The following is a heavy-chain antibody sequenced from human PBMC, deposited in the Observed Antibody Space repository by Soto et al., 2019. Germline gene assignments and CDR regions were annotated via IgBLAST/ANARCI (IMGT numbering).Heavy chain of an antibody. CDR2: IYYSGST. CDR3: ARYRGGSFYFDY. D-gene: IGHD1-26*01. CDR1: GGSISSYY. J-gene: IGHJ4*02. V-gene: IGHV4-59*01. Sequence: QVQLQESGPGLVKPSETLSLTCTVSGGSISSYYWSWLRQPPGKGLEWIGYIYYSGSTNYNPSLKSRVTISVDTSKNQFSLKLSSVTAADTAVYYCARYRGGSFYFDYWGQGTLVTVSS.